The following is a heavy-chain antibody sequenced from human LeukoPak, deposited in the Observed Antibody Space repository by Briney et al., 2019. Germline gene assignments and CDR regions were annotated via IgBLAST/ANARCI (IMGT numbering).Heavy chain of an antibody. CDR2: IKQDGSEK. CDR3: AGGTGWLIDS. V-gene: IGHV3-7*01. CDR1: GITFSRHW. J-gene: IGHJ4*02. D-gene: IGHD3-9*01. Sequence: GGSLRFSCVASGITFSRHWMKWVRQAPGKGLEWVANIKQDGSEKFYVDSVKGRFTISRDNAKNSLYLQMTSLRPEDTALYYCAGGTGWLIDSWGQGTLVTVSS.